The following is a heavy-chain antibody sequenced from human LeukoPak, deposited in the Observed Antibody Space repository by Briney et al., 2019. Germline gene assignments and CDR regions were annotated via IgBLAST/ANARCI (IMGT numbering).Heavy chain of an antibody. J-gene: IGHJ3*02. V-gene: IGHV4-61*02. CDR2: IYTSGST. CDR3: ARDRDAFDI. Sequence: SQTLSLTCTVSGGSISSGSYYWSWIRQPAGMGLEWIGRIYTSGSTNYNPSLKSRVTISVDTSKNQFSLKLSSVTAADTAVYYCARDRDAFDIWGQGTMVTVSS. CDR1: GGSISSGSYY.